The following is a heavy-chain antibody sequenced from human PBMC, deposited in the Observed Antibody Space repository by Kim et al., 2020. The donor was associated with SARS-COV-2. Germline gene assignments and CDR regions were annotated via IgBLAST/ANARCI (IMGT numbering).Heavy chain of an antibody. CDR1: GGSINRYS. J-gene: IGHJ5*02. CDR3: SRHGTNTWFVP. Sequence: SETLSLTCTVSGGSINRYSWTWIRQPPGKGLEWIGCIYYSGSTNYNASLASRVTISVDTTKKPFTLRLRSVTAADTAANSCSRHGTNTWFVPRGPGTPV. V-gene: IGHV4-59*08. CDR2: IYYSGST.